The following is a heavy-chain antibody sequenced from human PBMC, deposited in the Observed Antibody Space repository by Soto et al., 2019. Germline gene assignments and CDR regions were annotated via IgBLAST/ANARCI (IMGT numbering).Heavy chain of an antibody. D-gene: IGHD2-15*01. CDR3: ARVHGYCSGGSCDWYFDL. J-gene: IGHJ2*01. Sequence: SETLSLTCAVYGGSFSGYYWSWIRQPPGKGLEWIGEINHSGSTDYNPSLKSRVTISVDTSKNQFSLKLSSVTAADTAVYYCARVHGYCSGGSCDWYFDLWGRGTLVTVSS. CDR2: INHSGST. CDR1: GGSFSGYY. V-gene: IGHV4-34*01.